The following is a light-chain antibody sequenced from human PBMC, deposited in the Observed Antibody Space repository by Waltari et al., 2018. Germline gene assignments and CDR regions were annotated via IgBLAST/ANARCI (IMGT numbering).Light chain of an antibody. CDR3: QVWDRSTHHVV. V-gene: IGLV3-21*02. J-gene: IGLJ2*01. CDR1: NIGSKS. Sequence: SYELTQSPSVSVAPGQTARITCGGTNIGSKSVHWYQQRPGQAPVLVVYDDSDRPSGIPERFSGSNSGNTATLTISRVEAGDEADYYCQVWDRSTHHVVFGGGTQLTVL. CDR2: DDS.